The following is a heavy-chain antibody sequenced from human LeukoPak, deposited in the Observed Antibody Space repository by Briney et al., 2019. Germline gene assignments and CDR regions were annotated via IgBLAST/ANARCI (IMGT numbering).Heavy chain of an antibody. Sequence: PVGSLRLSCTVSGFTFSNYWMHWVRQAPGKGLVWVSRIRGDGGDTNYADSVKGRFTVSRDNAKNTLYLQMNSLTTEDTAVYFCARDRVLGSGSSDYWGQGTLVTVSS. CDR3: ARDRVLGSGSSDY. J-gene: IGHJ4*02. V-gene: IGHV3-74*01. CDR2: IRGDGGDT. D-gene: IGHD3-10*01. CDR1: GFTFSNYW.